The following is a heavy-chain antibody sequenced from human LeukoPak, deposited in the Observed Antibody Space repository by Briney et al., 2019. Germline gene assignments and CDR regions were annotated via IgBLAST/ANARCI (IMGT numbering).Heavy chain of an antibody. J-gene: IGHJ4*02. V-gene: IGHV4-30-2*01. Sequence: PSETLSLTCAVSGGSISSGGYSWSWIRQPPGKGLEWIGYIYHSGSTYYNPSLKSRVTISEDRSKNQFSLKLSPVTAADTAVYYCSSARLEPAARYRKDYCDYWGQGTLVPVSS. CDR1: GGSISSGGYS. CDR2: IYHSGST. CDR3: SSARLEPAARYRKDYCDY. D-gene: IGHD2-2*01.